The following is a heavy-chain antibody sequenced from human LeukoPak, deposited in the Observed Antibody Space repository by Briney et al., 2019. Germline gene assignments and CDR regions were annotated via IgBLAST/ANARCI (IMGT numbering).Heavy chain of an antibody. Sequence: GGSLLLSCATSGFSFSSYAMSWVRQAPGKGQEWVSAMSSSDEGKYYAASVRGRFTISRDTSRSTLYLHMNSLRAEDAAVYYCAKAPVTSCRGAFCYPFDYWGQGTLVTVSS. CDR3: AKAPVTSCRGAFCYPFDY. D-gene: IGHD2-15*01. CDR2: MSSSDEGK. J-gene: IGHJ4*02. CDR1: GFSFSSYA. V-gene: IGHV3-23*01.